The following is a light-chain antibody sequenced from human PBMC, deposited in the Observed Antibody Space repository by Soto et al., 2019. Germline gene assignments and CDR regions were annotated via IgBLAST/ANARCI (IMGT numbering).Light chain of an antibody. Sequence: DIQMTQSPSTLSASVGDRVTITCRASQSISTWLAWYQQKPGKAPNLLIYKASNLESGVPSRFSDSGSGTEFTLTISGLQRDDFATYYCQQYETYYTFGKGTKLEIK. CDR3: QQYETYYT. V-gene: IGKV1-5*03. CDR2: KAS. CDR1: QSISTW. J-gene: IGKJ2*01.